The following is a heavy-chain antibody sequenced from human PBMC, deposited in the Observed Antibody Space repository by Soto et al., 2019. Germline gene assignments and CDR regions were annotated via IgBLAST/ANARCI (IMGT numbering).Heavy chain of an antibody. CDR1: GGSISSYY. Sequence: PSETLSLTCTVSGGSISSYYWSWIRQPPGKGLERIGYIYYSGSTNYNPSLKSRVTISVDTSKNQFSLKLSSVTAADTAVYYCARDRGGYSYKYFDYWGQGTLVTVSS. J-gene: IGHJ4*02. D-gene: IGHD5-18*01. CDR2: IYYSGST. V-gene: IGHV4-59*01. CDR3: ARDRGGYSYKYFDY.